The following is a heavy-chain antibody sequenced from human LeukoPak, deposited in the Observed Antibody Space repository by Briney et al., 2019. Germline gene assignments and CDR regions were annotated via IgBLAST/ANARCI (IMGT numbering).Heavy chain of an antibody. CDR1: GFTFSSYG. V-gene: IGHV3-30*03. Sequence: GGSLRLSCAASGFTFSSYGMHWVRQAPGKGLEWVAVISYDGSNKYYADSVKGRFTISRDNAKNSLYLQMNSLRAEDTAVYYCARVGGEVRGVIRPDYWGQGTLVTVS. J-gene: IGHJ4*02. CDR3: ARVGGEVRGVIRPDY. D-gene: IGHD3-10*01. CDR2: ISYDGSNK.